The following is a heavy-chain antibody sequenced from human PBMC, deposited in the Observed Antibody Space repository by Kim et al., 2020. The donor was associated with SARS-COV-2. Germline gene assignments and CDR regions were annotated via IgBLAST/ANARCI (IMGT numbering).Heavy chain of an antibody. V-gene: IGHV4-34*01. D-gene: IGHD3-16*01. CDR3: ARGRGERLVYFDY. J-gene: IGHJ4*02. CDR1: GGSFSGYY. Sequence: SETLSLTCAVYGGSFSGYYWSWIRQPPGKGLEWIGEINHSGSTNYNPSLKSRVTISVDTSKNQFSLKLSSVTAADTAVYYCARGRGERLVYFDYWGQGTLVTVSS. CDR2: INHSGST.